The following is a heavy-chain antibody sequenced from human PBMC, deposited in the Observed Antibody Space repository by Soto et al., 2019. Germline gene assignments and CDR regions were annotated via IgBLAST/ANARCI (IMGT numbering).Heavy chain of an antibody. CDR2: ISDSGSTI. CDR1: GFTFSDYY. D-gene: IGHD6-13*01. Sequence: PGGSLRLSCAASGFTFSDYYMTWIRQAPGMGLEWVSYISDSGSTIYYADSVKGRFTISRDNAKFLLYLQMNSLRAEDTAVYYCARAPIPYSSTYYQGNWFDPWGQGALVTVSS. J-gene: IGHJ5*02. V-gene: IGHV3-11*01. CDR3: ARAPIPYSSTYYQGNWFDP.